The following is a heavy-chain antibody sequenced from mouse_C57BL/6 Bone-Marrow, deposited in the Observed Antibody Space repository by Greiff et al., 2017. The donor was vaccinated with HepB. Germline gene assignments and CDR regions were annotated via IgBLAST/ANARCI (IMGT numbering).Heavy chain of an antibody. CDR1: GYAFSSSW. J-gene: IGHJ2*01. CDR2: IYPGDGDT. D-gene: IGHD2-4*01. CDR3: ARDAPAYDYDGPFDY. Sequence: QVQLQQSGPELVKPGASVKISCKASGYAFSSSWMNWVKQRPGKGLEWIGRIYPGDGDTNYNGKFKGKATLTADKSSSTAYMQLSSLTSEDSAVYFCARDAPAYDYDGPFDYWGQGTTLTVSS. V-gene: IGHV1-82*01.